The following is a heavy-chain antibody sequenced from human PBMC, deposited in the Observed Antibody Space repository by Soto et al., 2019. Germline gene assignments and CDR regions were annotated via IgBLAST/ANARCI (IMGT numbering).Heavy chain of an antibody. J-gene: IGHJ5*02. Sequence: PSETLSLTCTVSGASLSSGSYYWSWIRQPPGKGLEWIGYIYYTGSTNYNPSLKSRVTMSVDTSKNQFSLKLSSVTAADTAVYYCARRTETPNRFDPWGQGALVTVSS. D-gene: IGHD1-7*01. CDR3: ARRTETPNRFDP. V-gene: IGHV4-61*01. CDR1: GASLSSGSYY. CDR2: IYYTGST.